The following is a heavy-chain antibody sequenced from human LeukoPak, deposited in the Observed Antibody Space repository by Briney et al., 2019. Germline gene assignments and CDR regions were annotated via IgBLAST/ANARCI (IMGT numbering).Heavy chain of an antibody. V-gene: IGHV3-53*01. Sequence: GGSLRLSCAVSGFTVSTNYMSWVRQAPGKGLEWVSAIYSGGSTHYADSVKGRFTISRDNSNNTLYLQMNSLRAEDTAAYYCARSDYYDSSSYLDYWGQGTLVTVSS. CDR1: GFTVSTNY. D-gene: IGHD3-22*01. CDR3: ARSDYYDSSSYLDY. J-gene: IGHJ4*02. CDR2: IYSGGST.